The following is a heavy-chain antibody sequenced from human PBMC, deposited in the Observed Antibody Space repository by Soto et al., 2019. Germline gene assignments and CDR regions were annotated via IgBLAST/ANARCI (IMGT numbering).Heavy chain of an antibody. CDR1: GGSISSYY. J-gene: IGHJ5*02. CDR3: ARAQLRYFDWLLSHNLFDP. V-gene: IGHV4-59*08. D-gene: IGHD3-9*01. CDR2: IYYSGST. Sequence: SETLSLTCTVSGGSISSYYWSWIRQPPGKGLEWIGYIYYSGSTNYNPSLKSRVIISVDTSKNQFSLKLSSVTAADTAVYYCARAQLRYFDWLLSHNLFDPWGQGSLVIVSS.